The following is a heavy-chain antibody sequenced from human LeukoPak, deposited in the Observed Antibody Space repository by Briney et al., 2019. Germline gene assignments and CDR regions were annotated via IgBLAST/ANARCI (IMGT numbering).Heavy chain of an antibody. V-gene: IGHV3-23*01. J-gene: IGHJ4*02. CDR1: GFTFSNYA. D-gene: IGHD6-13*01. CDR2: SSGSGDGT. CDR3: AKEKQSNFDY. Sequence: GGSLRLSCAASGFTFSNYAMSWVRQAPGKGLEWVSGSSGSGDGTYYGDSVKGRFTISRDNSKNTLYLQMNSLRAEDTAVYYCAKEKQSNFDYWGQGNLGTVSS.